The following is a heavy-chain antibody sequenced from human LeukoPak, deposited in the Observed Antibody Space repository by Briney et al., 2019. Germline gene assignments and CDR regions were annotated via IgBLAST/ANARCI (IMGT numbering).Heavy chain of an antibody. V-gene: IGHV3-33*01. CDR3: AILIGEGYFDY. D-gene: IGHD3-3*01. Sequence: GRSLRLSCAASGFTFSSYGMHWVRQAPGKGLEWVAVIWYDGSNKYYADSVKGRFTISRDNSKNTLYLQMNSLRAEDTAVYYCAILIGEGYFDYWGQGTLVTVSS. J-gene: IGHJ4*02. CDR1: GFTFSSYG. CDR2: IWYDGSNK.